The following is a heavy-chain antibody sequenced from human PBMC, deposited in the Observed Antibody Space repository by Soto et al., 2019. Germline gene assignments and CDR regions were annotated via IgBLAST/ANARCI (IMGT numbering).Heavy chain of an antibody. CDR1: GFSLTTNGVG. CDR2: VYWYDDK. Sequence: QITLKESGPPLVKPTQTLTLTCTFSGFSLTTNGVGVAWIRQPPGKALEWLALVYWYDDKRYNPSLNNRLTITRDIYTSQMLLTMTNSDAADTATYFYAHAPSLYHGSDHNPFDPWGQGTLVTVSS. CDR3: AHAPSLYHGSDHNPFDP. V-gene: IGHV2-5*01. D-gene: IGHD1-1*01. J-gene: IGHJ5*02.